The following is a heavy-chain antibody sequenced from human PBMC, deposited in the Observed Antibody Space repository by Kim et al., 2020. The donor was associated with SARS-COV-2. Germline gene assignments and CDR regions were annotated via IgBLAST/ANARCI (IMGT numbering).Heavy chain of an antibody. CDR3: ARGEPSTVENFDY. CDR1: GFTFDDYA. CDR2: ISWSGGDT. Sequence: GGSLRLSCAASGFTFDDYAMHWVRQAPGKGLEWVSLISWSGGDTYYADSVKGRFTISRDNGKNSLYLQMNSLRAEDTALYYCARGEPSTVENFDYWGQGTLVTVSS. J-gene: IGHJ4*02. D-gene: IGHD3-16*01. V-gene: IGHV3-43D*03.